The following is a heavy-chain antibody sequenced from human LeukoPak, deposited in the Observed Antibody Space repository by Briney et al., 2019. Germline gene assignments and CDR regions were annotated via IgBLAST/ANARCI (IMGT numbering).Heavy chain of an antibody. V-gene: IGHV4-39*02. CDR1: GGSISSSSYY. J-gene: IGHJ5*02. Sequence: SETLSLTCTVSGGSISSSSYYWGWIRQPPGKGLEWIGSIYYSGSTYYNPPLKSRVTISVDTSKNQFSLKLSSVTAADTAVYYCARENYYDSSGGSWFDPWGQGTLVTVSS. CDR2: IYYSGST. D-gene: IGHD3-22*01. CDR3: ARENYYDSSGGSWFDP.